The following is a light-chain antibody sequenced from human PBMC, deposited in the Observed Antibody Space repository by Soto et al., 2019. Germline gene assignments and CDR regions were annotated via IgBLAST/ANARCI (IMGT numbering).Light chain of an antibody. J-gene: IGLJ2*01. V-gene: IGLV1-47*02. Sequence: QSVLTQPPSASGTPGQKVFISCSGSSSNIGGTNYAYWYQQLPGAAPKLLMHSNNLRPSGVPERISGSKFGTAASLAISGLRSDDEAVHYCASWDDRLGAVIFGGGTKLTVL. CDR1: SSNIGGTNY. CDR3: ASWDDRLGAVI. CDR2: SNN.